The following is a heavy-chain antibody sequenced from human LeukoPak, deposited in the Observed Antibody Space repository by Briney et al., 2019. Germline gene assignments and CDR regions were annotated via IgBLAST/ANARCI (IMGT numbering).Heavy chain of an antibody. J-gene: IGHJ3*02. D-gene: IGHD3-10*01. Sequence: GGSLRLSCTASGFTFSSYGMHWVRQAPGKGLEWVSAISGSGGSTYYADSVKGRFTISRDNSKNTLYLQMNSLRAEDTAVYYCAKGGWDGSGSYYKPPGAFDIWGQGTMVTVSS. CDR2: ISGSGGST. CDR1: GFTFSSYG. CDR3: AKGGWDGSGSYYKPPGAFDI. V-gene: IGHV3-23*01.